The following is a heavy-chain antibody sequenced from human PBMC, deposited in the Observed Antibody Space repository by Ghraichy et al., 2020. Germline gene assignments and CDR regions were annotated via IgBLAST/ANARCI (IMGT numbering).Heavy chain of an antibody. J-gene: IGHJ5*02. V-gene: IGHV3-30*04. Sequence: GGSLRLSCAASGFTFSSYAMHWVRQAPGKGLEWVAVISYDGSNKYYADSVKGRFTISRDNSKNTLYLQMNSLGAEDTAVYYCARDRIAAAGTDLGSWFDPSGQGTLV. CDR2: ISYDGSNK. CDR1: GFTFSSYA. CDR3: ARDRIAAAGTDLGSWFDP. D-gene: IGHD6-13*01.